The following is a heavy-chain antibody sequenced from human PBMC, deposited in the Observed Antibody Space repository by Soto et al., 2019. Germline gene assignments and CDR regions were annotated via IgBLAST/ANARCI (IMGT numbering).Heavy chain of an antibody. J-gene: IGHJ4*02. CDR2: ISGSGGST. CDR3: ASYPLDSSGYYFDY. D-gene: IGHD3-22*01. V-gene: IGHV3-23*01. CDR1: GFTFSSYA. Sequence: GGSLRLSCAASGFTFSSYAMSWVRQAPGKGLEWVSAISGSGGSTYYADSVKGRFTISRDNSKNTLYLQMNSLRAEDTAVYYGASYPLDSSGYYFDYWGKGTLVTVSS.